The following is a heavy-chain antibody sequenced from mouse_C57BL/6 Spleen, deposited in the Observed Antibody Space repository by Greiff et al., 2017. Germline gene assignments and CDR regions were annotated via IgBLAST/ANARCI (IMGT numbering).Heavy chain of an antibody. V-gene: IGHV1-59*01. CDR1: GYTFTSYW. CDR2: IDPSDSYT. J-gene: IGHJ3*01. D-gene: IGHD2-1*01. CDR3: ARSGGNYRAWFAY. Sequence: VQLQQPGAELVRPGTSVKLSCKASGYTFTSYWMHWVKQRPGQGLEWIGVIDPSDSYTNYNQKFKGKATLTVDTSSSTAYMQLSSLTSEDSAVYCCARSGGNYRAWFAYWGQGTLVTVSA.